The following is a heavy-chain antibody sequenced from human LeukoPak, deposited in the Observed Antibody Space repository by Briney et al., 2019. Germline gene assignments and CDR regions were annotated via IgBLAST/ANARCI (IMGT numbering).Heavy chain of an antibody. CDR3: ARGRVLWFGELPHYFDY. CDR2: IYYSGST. CDR1: GGSISSGGYY. J-gene: IGHJ4*02. D-gene: IGHD3-10*01. V-gene: IGHV4-31*03. Sequence: SETLSLTCTVSGGSISSGGYYWSWIRQHPGGGLEWVGYIYYSGSTYSNPSLKRRVTISVDTSKNQFSLKLSSVTAADTAVYYCARGRVLWFGELPHYFDYWGQGTLVTVSS.